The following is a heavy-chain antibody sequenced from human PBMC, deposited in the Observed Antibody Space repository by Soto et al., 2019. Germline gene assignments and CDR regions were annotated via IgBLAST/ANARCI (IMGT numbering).Heavy chain of an antibody. CDR3: ARDDEDGSYCDLGY. V-gene: IGHV3-30-3*01. CDR1: GFTFSNYI. J-gene: IGHJ4*02. CDR2: ILHDGNNK. D-gene: IGHD3-10*01. Sequence: GGSLRLSCAASGFTFSNYIMHWVRQAPGRGLEWVAMILHDGNNKYYADSVKGRFTISRDNSKNTLYLQMNSLRTEDTAIYYCARDDEDGSYCDLGYWGQGTLVTVSS.